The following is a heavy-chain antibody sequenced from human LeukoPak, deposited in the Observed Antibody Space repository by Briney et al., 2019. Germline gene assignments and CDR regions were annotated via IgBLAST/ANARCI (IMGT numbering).Heavy chain of an antibody. D-gene: IGHD3-9*01. CDR2: ISWNSGSI. V-gene: IGHV3-9*01. J-gene: IGHJ4*02. CDR3: ARGGYYNILTGYRSRFLGFDY. Sequence: GGSLRLSCAASGFTFDDYAMHWVRQAPGKGLEWVSGISWNSGSIGYADSVKGRFTISRDNSKNTLYLQMNGLRAEDTAVYYCARGGYYNILTGYRSRFLGFDYWGQGTLVTVSS. CDR1: GFTFDDYA.